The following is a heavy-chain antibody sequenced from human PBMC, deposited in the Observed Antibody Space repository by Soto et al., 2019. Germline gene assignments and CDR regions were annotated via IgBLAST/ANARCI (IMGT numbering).Heavy chain of an antibody. CDR3: AKDHDFWSGYYTGSDY. V-gene: IGHV3-23*01. D-gene: IGHD3-3*01. CDR1: GFTFGNYA. Sequence: LRLSCAASGFTFGNYAMSWVRQAPGKGLEWVSGIMSSGGITYYADSVQGRFTISRDNSKSTLYLQLDSLRGEDTAVYYCAKDHDFWSGYYTGSDYWGQGTLVTVSS. J-gene: IGHJ4*02. CDR2: IMSSGGIT.